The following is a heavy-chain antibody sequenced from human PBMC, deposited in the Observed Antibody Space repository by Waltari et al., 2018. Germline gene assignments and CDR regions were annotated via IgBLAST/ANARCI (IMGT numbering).Heavy chain of an antibody. CDR3: ARDKMLLRTMDV. V-gene: IGHV4-4*07. CDR2: IYSSGNT. Sequence: QVRLQESGPRLVKPSETLSLICTVSGASVSSDYWSWIRQPAGKGLEWIGRIYSSGNTNYSPSLRGRLTISVDTSKNQVSLRLTSVTAADSAVYYCARDKMLLRTMDVWGQGTTVVVSS. CDR1: GASVSSDY. J-gene: IGHJ6*02. D-gene: IGHD2-8*01.